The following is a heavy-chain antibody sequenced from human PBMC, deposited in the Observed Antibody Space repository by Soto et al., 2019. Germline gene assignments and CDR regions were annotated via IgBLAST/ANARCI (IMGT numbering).Heavy chain of an antibody. Sequence: EVQLVESGGGLIQPGGSLRLSCAVSGFAVSTNYMSWVRQAPGKGLEWVSHIYSGGNTNYADSVKGRFTISRDASKNTLYLQMNSLRAEDTAVYYCARVDWNVGRDYRGQGTLVTVSS. CDR3: ARVDWNVGRDY. V-gene: IGHV3-53*01. D-gene: IGHD3-9*01. CDR2: IYSGGNT. J-gene: IGHJ4*02. CDR1: GFAVSTNY.